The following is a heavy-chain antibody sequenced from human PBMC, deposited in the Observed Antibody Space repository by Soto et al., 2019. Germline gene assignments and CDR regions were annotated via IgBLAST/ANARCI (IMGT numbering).Heavy chain of an antibody. CDR3: ARRSYSWFDP. CDR1: GGSISSYN. D-gene: IGHD2-15*01. CDR2: GSYSGSP. J-gene: IGHJ5*02. Sequence: SETLSLTCTVSGGSISSYNWTWIRQSPKKGLECLGFGSYSGSPNYNPSLKSRVTISIDTSKNQFSLNLKSLTAADTAVYYCARRSYSWFDPRGQGTLVTVS. V-gene: IGHV4-59*01.